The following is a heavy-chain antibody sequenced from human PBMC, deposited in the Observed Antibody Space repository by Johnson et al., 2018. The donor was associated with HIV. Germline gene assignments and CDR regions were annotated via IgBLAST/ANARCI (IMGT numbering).Heavy chain of an antibody. CDR3: AKDRVGAVPDAFDI. CDR2: IYSGGST. Sequence: EVQLVESGGGLVQPGGSLRLSCAASGFTVSSNYMSWVRQAPGKGLEWVSVIYSGGSTYYADSVKGRFTIYRDNSKNTLYLQMNSLRAEDTALYYCAKDRVGAVPDAFDIWGQGTMVTVS. D-gene: IGHD1-26*01. J-gene: IGHJ3*02. CDR1: GFTVSSNY. V-gene: IGHV3-66*02.